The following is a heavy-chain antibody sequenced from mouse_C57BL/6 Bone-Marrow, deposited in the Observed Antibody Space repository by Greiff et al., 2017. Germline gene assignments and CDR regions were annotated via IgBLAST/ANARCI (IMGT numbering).Heavy chain of an antibody. D-gene: IGHD2-3*01. Sequence: VQLQQPGAELVKPGASVKLSCKASGYTFTSYWMHWVKQRPGQGLEWIGMIHPNRGSTNYNEKFKSKATLTVDKSSSTAYMQLSSLTSEDSAVYYCAREGYDYLDYWGQGTTLTVSS. CDR1: GYTFTSYW. CDR3: AREGYDYLDY. J-gene: IGHJ2*01. V-gene: IGHV1-64*01. CDR2: IHPNRGST.